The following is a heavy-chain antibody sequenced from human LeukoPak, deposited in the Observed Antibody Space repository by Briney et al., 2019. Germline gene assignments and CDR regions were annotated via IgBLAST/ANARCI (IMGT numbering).Heavy chain of an antibody. V-gene: IGHV1-46*01. J-gene: IGHJ4*02. CDR2: INPSGGST. CDR3: ARDRNSYYYDSSGYYPPFDY. D-gene: IGHD3-22*01. Sequence: PRASVKVSCKASGYTFTSYYMHWVRQAPGQGLEWMGIINPSGGSTSYAQKFQGRVTITADESTSTAYMELSSLRSEDTAVYYCARDRNSYYYDSSGYYPPFDYWGQGTLVTVSS. CDR1: GYTFTSYY.